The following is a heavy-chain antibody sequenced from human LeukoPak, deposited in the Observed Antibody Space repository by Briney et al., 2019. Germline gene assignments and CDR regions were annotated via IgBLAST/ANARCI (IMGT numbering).Heavy chain of an antibody. V-gene: IGHV3-23*01. J-gene: IGHJ3*02. CDR3: AAYRTPDDAFDI. Sequence: GGSLRLSCAASGFTFSSYAMSWVRQAPGKGLEWVSAISGSGGSTYYADSVKGRFTISRDNSKNTLYLQMNSLRAEDTAVYYCAAYRTPDDAFDIWGQGTMVTVSS. CDR1: GFTFSSYA. D-gene: IGHD1-14*01. CDR2: ISGSGGST.